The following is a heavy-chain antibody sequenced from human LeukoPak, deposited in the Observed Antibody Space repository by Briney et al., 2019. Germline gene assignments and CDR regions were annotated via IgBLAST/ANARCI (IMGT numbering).Heavy chain of an antibody. J-gene: IGHJ4*02. CDR2: ISGSGGST. D-gene: IGHD5-18*01. CDR1: GFTFSNYA. V-gene: IGHV3-23*01. Sequence: GGSLRLSCAASGFTFSNYAMSWARPAPGKGLEWVSAISGSGGSTYYADSVKGRFTISRDNSKNTLYLQMNRLRAEDTAVYYCTKGTIWLPFDYWGEGTLVTVSS. CDR3: TKGTIWLPFDY.